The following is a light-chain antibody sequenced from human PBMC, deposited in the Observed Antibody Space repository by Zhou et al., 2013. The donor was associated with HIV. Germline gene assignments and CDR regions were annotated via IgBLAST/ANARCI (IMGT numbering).Light chain of an antibody. CDR2: AAS. V-gene: IGKV1-39*01. Sequence: DVQMTQSPSSLSASVGDRVTITCRASQSISSYLNWYQQKPGKAPKLLIYAASSLQSGVPSRFSGSGSGTDFTLTINSLQPEDFATYYCRQHNSLPQTFGQGTKVEIK. CDR1: QSISSY. CDR3: RQHNSLPQT. J-gene: IGKJ1*01.